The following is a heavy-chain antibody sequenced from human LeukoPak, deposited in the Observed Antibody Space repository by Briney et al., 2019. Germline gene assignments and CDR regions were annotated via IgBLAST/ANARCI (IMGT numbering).Heavy chain of an antibody. J-gene: IGHJ3*02. CDR1: GGTFSSYA. V-gene: IGHV1-69*13. CDR3: ARGTTGYDAFDI. CDR2: IIPIFGTA. D-gene: IGHD1-14*01. Sequence: SVKVSCKASGGTFSSYAISWVRQAPGQGLEWMGGIIPIFGTANYAQKFQGRVTITADESTSTAYMELSSLRSEDTAVYYCARGTTGYDAFDIWGQGTMVTVSS.